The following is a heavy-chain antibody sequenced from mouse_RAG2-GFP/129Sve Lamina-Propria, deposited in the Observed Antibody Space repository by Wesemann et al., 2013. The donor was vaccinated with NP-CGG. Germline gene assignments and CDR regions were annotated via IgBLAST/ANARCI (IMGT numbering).Heavy chain of an antibody. Sequence: QVQLQQPGAELVMPGASVKLSCKASGYTFTSYWMHWVKQRPGQGLEWIGVIDPSDSYTNYNQKFKGKATLTVDTSSSTAYMQLSSLTSEDSAVYYCARSLITTVPMDYWGQGTSVTVSS. V-gene: IGHV1-59*01. D-gene: IGHD1-2*01. CDR2: IDPSDSYT. J-gene: IGHJ4*01. CDR3: ARSLITTVPMDY. CDR1: GYTFTSYW.